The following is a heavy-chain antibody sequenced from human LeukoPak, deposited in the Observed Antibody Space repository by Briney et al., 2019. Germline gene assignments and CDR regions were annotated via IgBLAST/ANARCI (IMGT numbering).Heavy chain of an antibody. Sequence: SETLSLTCTVSGGSITTYYWSWIRQPPGKGLEWIGYIYYSRSTMYNPSLKSRVTISVDKSKNQFSLKLSSVTAADTAVYYCARVRVGIAAAGIDYWGQGTLVTVSS. V-gene: IGHV4-59*12. CDR3: ARVRVGIAAAGIDY. J-gene: IGHJ4*02. CDR1: GGSITTYY. CDR2: IYYSRST. D-gene: IGHD6-13*01.